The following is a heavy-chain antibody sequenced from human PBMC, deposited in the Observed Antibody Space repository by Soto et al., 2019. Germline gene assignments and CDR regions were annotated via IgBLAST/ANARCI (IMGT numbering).Heavy chain of an antibody. Sequence: QVQLVQSGAEVKKPGASVKVSCKASGYTFTNYDINWVRQATGQGLEWMGWMNPNSGNTGFAQQFQGRVTMTRNTALSTAYVELSSLRSEDPAVLYCARVWGSIYHLGPGTLVTVSS. V-gene: IGHV1-8*01. CDR2: MNPNSGNT. CDR3: ARVWGSIYH. D-gene: IGHD2-21*01. CDR1: GYTFTNYD. J-gene: IGHJ5*02.